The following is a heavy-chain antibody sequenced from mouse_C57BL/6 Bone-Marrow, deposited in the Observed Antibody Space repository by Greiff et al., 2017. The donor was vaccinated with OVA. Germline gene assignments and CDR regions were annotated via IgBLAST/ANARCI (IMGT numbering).Heavy chain of an antibody. J-gene: IGHJ2*01. CDR2: IDPENGDT. CDR1: GFSIKDDY. V-gene: IGHV14-4*01. Sequence: VQLQQSGAELVRPGASVKLSCTASGFSIKDDYMHWVKQRPEQGLEWIGWIDPENGDTEYASKFQGKATITADTSSNTAYLQLSSLTSEDTAVYYCTTPAYFDYWGQGTTLTVSS. CDR3: TTPAYFDY.